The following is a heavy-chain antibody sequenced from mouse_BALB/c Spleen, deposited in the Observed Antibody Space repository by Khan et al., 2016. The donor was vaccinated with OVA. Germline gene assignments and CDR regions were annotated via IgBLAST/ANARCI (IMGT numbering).Heavy chain of an antibody. CDR1: GFSLTNYG. CDR3: ARQPYYHYNIMDY. CDR2: IWSDGST. Sequence: VELVESGPGLVAPSQSLSITCTISGFSLTNYGVHWVRQPPGKGLEWLVVIWSDGSTTYNSALKSRLTISKDNSKSQVFLKMNSIQTDDTAMYFCARQPYYHYNIMDYWGQGTLVTVSS. J-gene: IGHJ4*01. D-gene: IGHD2-10*01. V-gene: IGHV2-6-1*01.